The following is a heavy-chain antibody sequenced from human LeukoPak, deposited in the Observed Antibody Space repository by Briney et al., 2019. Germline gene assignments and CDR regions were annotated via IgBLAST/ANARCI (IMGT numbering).Heavy chain of an antibody. CDR2: VYYSGST. CDR1: GGSITTYY. J-gene: IGHJ6*03. Sequence: SETLSLTCTVSGGSITTYYWSWIRQPPGKGLEWIGYVYYSGSTKYNPSLNSRVTISVDTSRNQFSLKLSSVTAADTAVYYCARVVRFLEWSRDWYYMDVWGKGTTVTVSS. CDR3: ARVVRFLEWSRDWYYMDV. V-gene: IGHV4-59*08. D-gene: IGHD3-3*01.